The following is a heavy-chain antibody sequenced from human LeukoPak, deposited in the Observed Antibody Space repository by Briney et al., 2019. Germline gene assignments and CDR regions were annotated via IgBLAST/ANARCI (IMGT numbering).Heavy chain of an antibody. CDR1: GYAIISGGFS. D-gene: IGHD7-27*01. Sequence: SQTLSLTCTVSGYAIISGGFSWNWIRQPPGKGLEWIGYIYHSGSTYYNPSLKSRVTISVDRSKNQFSLKLSSVTAADTAVYYCARWSWGYYFDYWGQGTLVTVSS. CDR2: IYHSGST. V-gene: IGHV4-30-2*01. CDR3: ARWSWGYYFDY. J-gene: IGHJ4*02.